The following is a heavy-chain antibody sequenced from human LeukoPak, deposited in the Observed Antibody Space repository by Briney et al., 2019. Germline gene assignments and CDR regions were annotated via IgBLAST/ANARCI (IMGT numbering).Heavy chain of an antibody. J-gene: IGHJ4*02. V-gene: IGHV4-39*07. Sequence: SETLSLTCTVSGGSISSSSYYWGWIRQPPGKGLEWIGSIYHSGSTYYNPSLKSRVTISVDTSKNQFSLKLSSVTAADTAVYYCARVYSSGWYKGYYFDYWGQGTLVTVSS. D-gene: IGHD6-19*01. CDR2: IYHSGST. CDR3: ARVYSSGWYKGYYFDY. CDR1: GGSISSSSYY.